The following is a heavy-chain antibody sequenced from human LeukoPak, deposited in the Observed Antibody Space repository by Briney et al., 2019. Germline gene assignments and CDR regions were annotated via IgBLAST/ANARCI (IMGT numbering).Heavy chain of an antibody. J-gene: IGHJ3*01. CDR1: GGSISSSYYY. V-gene: IGHV4-39*07. CDR2: MFHSGST. D-gene: IGHD2-21*01. Sequence: PSETLSLTCNVSGGSISSSYYYWGWIRQPPGKGLEWIGSMFHSGSTYHNPSLKSRVTISIDMSKNQISLNLSSMTAADTAVYYCARDRRVRGFDLWGQGTMVTVSS. CDR3: ARDRRVRGFDL.